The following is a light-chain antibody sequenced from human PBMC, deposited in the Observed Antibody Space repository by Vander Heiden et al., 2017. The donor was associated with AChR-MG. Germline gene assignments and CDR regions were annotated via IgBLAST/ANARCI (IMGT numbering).Light chain of an antibody. Sequence: DTQMSQSLSSLSASVGDRVTITCRASQGIRSDLGWYQQKPGQAPKRLIYDASNLQSGVPSRFSGSGFGTEFTLTISSLQPEDFATYYCLQHNTHPNTFGQGTKLEIK. CDR2: DAS. CDR3: LQHNTHPNT. CDR1: QGIRSD. V-gene: IGKV1-17*01. J-gene: IGKJ2*01.